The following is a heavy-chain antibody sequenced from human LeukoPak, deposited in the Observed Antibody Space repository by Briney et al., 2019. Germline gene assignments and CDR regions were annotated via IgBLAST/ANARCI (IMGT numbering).Heavy chain of an antibody. Sequence: SVKVSCKASGGTFSSYAISWVRQAPGQGLEWMGGIIPIFGTANYAQKFQGRVTMTRDTSTSTVYMELSSLRSEDAAVYYCARDGWYSSSWYPFDYWGQGTLVTVSS. CDR2: IIPIFGTA. CDR3: ARDGWYSSSWYPFDY. D-gene: IGHD6-13*01. V-gene: IGHV1-69*05. J-gene: IGHJ4*02. CDR1: GGTFSSYA.